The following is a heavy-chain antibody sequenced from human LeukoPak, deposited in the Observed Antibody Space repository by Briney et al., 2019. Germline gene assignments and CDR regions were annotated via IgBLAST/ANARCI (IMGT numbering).Heavy chain of an antibody. CDR2: IYYSGST. J-gene: IGHJ4*02. Sequence: SETLSLTCTVSGGSISSYYWSWIRQPPGKGLEWIGYIYYSGSTNYNPSLKSRVIISVDTSKNQFSLKLSSVTAADTAVYYCARAVRGHYYFDYWGQGTLVTVSS. D-gene: IGHD3/OR15-3a*01. CDR3: ARAVRGHYYFDY. V-gene: IGHV4-59*01. CDR1: GGSISSYY.